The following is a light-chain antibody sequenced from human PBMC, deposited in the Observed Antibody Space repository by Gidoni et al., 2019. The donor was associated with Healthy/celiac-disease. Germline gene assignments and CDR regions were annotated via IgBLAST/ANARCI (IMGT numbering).Light chain of an antibody. CDR2: DAS. J-gene: IGKJ2*01. Sequence: AIQLTQSPSSLSASVGDRVTITCRASQGISSALAWYQQKPGKAPKLLIYDASSLESGVPSRFSGSGSGTDFTLTISSLQPEDFATYYCQQCNSYPMYTFXXXTKLEIK. CDR3: QQCNSYPMYT. CDR1: QGISSA. V-gene: IGKV1-13*02.